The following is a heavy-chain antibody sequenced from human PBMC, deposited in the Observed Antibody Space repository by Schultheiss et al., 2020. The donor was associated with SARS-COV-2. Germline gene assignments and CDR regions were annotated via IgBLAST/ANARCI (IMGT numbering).Heavy chain of an antibody. CDR2: IYYSGST. Sequence: SETLSLTCTVSGGSISSGSYYWGWIRQPPGKGLEWIGSIYYSGSTYYNPSLKSRVTISVDTSKNQFSLKLSSVTAADTAVYYCARHFGSYRETFDYWGQGTLVTVSS. CDR1: GGSISSGSYY. D-gene: IGHD1-26*01. CDR3: ARHFGSYRETFDY. V-gene: IGHV4-39*01. J-gene: IGHJ4*02.